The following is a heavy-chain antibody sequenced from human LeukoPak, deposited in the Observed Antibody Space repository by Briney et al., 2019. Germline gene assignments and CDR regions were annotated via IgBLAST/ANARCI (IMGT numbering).Heavy chain of an antibody. CDR1: GYTFTDYY. J-gene: IGHJ1*01. CDR3: ARVDWLPRDGLIY. CDR2: INPNSGGT. D-gene: IGHD3-9*01. V-gene: IGHV1-2*02. Sequence: GASVKVSCTASGYTFTDYYIHWVRQAPGQGLECMGWINPNSGGTNYAQKFQGRVTMTRDTSIRTAYMELSSLRSDDTAVYYCARVDWLPRDGLIYWGQGTMVTVSS.